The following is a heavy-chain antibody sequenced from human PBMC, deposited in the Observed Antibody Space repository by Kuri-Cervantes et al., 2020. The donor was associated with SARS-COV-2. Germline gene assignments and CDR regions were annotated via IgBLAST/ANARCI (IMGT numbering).Heavy chain of an antibody. J-gene: IGHJ3*02. V-gene: IGHV1-2*02. CDR1: GYTFTSYY. CDR3: ARDSVDVFDI. D-gene: IGHD3-10*01. CDR2: INPNSGGT. Sequence: ASVKVSCKASGYTFTSYYMHWVRQAPGQGLEWMGWINPNSGGTNYAQKFQGRVTMTTDTSISTAYMDLSRLRSDDTAVYYCARDSVDVFDIWGQGTMVTVSS.